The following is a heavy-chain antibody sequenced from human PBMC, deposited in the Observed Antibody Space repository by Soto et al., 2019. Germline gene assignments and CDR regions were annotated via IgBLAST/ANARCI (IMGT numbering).Heavy chain of an antibody. CDR3: ASWGLQQYYYYYYGMDV. J-gene: IGHJ6*02. CDR1: GFTFSSYS. V-gene: IGHV3-21*01. Sequence: EVQLVESGGGLVKPGGSLRLSYAASGFTFSSYSMNWVRQAPGKGLEWVSSISSSSSYIYYADSVKGRFTISRDNAKNSLYLQMNSLRAEDTAVYYCASWGLQQYYYYYYGMDVWGQGTTVTVSS. CDR2: ISSSSSYI. D-gene: IGHD4-4*01.